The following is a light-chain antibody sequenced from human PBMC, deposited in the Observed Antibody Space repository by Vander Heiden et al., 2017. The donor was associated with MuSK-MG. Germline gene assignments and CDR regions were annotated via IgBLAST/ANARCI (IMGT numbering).Light chain of an antibody. Sequence: DIVMTQSPDSLAVSLGERATINCKSSQRVLYSSNNKNYLAWYQQKPGQPPKLLIYCASTRESGVPDRFSGSGSGTDFTLTISSLQAEDVAVYYCQQSYTPPYTFGQGTKLEIK. CDR3: QQSYTPPYT. J-gene: IGKJ2*01. CDR1: QRVLYSSNNKNY. V-gene: IGKV4-1*01. CDR2: CAS.